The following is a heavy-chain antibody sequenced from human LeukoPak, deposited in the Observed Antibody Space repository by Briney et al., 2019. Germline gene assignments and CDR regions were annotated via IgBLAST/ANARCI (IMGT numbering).Heavy chain of an antibody. D-gene: IGHD1-1*01. CDR2: ITDSGGDT. J-gene: IGHJ4*02. V-gene: IGHV3-23*01. CDR1: GFTFSSYA. CDR3: TKGARELDF. Sequence: GSLRLSCAASGFTFSSYAMSWVRQAPGKGLEWVSAITDSGGDTFYADSVKGRFTISRDNSKNTLYLQMNTLRAEDTAVYYCTKGARELDFWGQGALVTASS.